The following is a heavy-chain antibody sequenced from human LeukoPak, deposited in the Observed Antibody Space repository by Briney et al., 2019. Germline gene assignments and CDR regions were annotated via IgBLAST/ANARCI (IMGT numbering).Heavy chain of an antibody. CDR2: ISAYNGNT. D-gene: IGHD3-3*01. CDR3: ARESIFGVVKDAFDI. V-gene: IGHV1-18*01. Sequence: ASVKVSCKASGGTFSSYAISWVRQAPGQGLEWMGWISAYNGNTNYAQKLQGRVTMTTDTSTSTAYMELRSLRSDDTAVYYCARESIFGVVKDAFDIWGQGTMVTVSS. J-gene: IGHJ3*02. CDR1: GGTFSSYA.